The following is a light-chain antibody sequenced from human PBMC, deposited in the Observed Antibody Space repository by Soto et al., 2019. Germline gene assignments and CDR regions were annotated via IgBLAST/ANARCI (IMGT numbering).Light chain of an antibody. CDR3: QQYNDWPRT. Sequence: DIELTQSPGTLSLSAGERATLSCRASQTVSSNLAWYHQKPGQAPTLLIYDASTRTTGIPARVSGSGSGTEFTLTISSLQSEDFAVYYCQQYNDWPRTFGQGTKVDIK. J-gene: IGKJ1*01. V-gene: IGKV3-15*01. CDR1: QTVSSN. CDR2: DAS.